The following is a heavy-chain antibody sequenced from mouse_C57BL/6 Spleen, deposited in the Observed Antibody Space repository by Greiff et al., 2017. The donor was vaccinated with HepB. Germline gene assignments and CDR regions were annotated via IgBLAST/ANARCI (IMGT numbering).Heavy chain of an antibody. J-gene: IGHJ1*03. Sequence: EVQVVESGPELVKPGASVKIPCKASGYTFTDYNMDWVKQSHGKSLEWIGDINPNNGGTIYNQKFKGKATLTVDKSSSTAYMELRSLTSEDTAVYYCARRGYYGSSYSWYFDVWGTGTTVTVSS. CDR2: INPNNGGT. V-gene: IGHV1-18*01. D-gene: IGHD1-1*01. CDR3: ARRGYYGSSYSWYFDV. CDR1: GYTFTDYN.